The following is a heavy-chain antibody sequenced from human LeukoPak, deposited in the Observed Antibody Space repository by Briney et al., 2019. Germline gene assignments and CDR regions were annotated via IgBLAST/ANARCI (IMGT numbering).Heavy chain of an antibody. D-gene: IGHD3-22*01. CDR3: ARDREHYYDSSGY. J-gene: IGHJ4*02. CDR2: IYYRVTS. V-gene: IGHV4-59*01. Sequence: SETLSLTCTVSGDSISTYYWSWIRQPPGKGLEWIGYIYYRVTSDYNPSLKSRVTMSVDMSTRQISLKLSSVTAADTAVYYCARDREHYYDSSGYWGQGTLVTVSS. CDR1: GDSISTYY.